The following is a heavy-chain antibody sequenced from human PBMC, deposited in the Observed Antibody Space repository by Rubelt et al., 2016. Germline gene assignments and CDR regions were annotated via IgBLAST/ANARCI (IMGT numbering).Heavy chain of an antibody. CDR3: AKEHGGNPIGNAFDI. Sequence: GKGLEWVSDISGSGLTTYYADSVKGRFTISRDNSKNTLYLQMNSLRAEDTAVYYCAKEHGGNPIGNAFDIWGQGTMVTVSS. J-gene: IGHJ3*02. D-gene: IGHD4-23*01. V-gene: IGHV3-23*01. CDR2: ISGSGLTT.